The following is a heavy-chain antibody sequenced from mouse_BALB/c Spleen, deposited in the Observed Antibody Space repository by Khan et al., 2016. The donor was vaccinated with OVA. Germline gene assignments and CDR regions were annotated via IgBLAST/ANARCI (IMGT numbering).Heavy chain of an antibody. CDR1: GYTFTSYV. J-gene: IGHJ3*01. V-gene: IGHV1S136*01. CDR3: LRAPYYYGSAYEGFAY. CDR2: ISPYNDGS. D-gene: IGHD1-1*01. Sequence: EVELVESGPELVKPGASVKMSCKASGYTFTSYVMHWVKQKPGQGLEWIGYISPYNDGSKYNEKFRGKATLTSDKSSSTAYMELSSLPSEDSAVYYCLRAPYYYGSAYEGFAYWGQGTLVTVSA.